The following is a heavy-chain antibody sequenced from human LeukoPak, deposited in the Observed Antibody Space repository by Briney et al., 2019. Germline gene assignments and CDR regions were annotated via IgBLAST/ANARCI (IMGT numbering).Heavy chain of an antibody. D-gene: IGHD5-12*01. CDR2: ISGSGGST. V-gene: IGHV3-23*01. J-gene: IGHJ4*02. CDR3: AKDARSRRSGYSGYADY. Sequence: PGGSLRLSCAASGFTFSSYAMSWVRQAPGKGLEWVSAISGSGGSTYYADSVKGRFTISRDNSKNTLYLQMNSLRAEDTAVYYRAKDARSRRSGYSGYADYWGQGTLVTVSS. CDR1: GFTFSSYA.